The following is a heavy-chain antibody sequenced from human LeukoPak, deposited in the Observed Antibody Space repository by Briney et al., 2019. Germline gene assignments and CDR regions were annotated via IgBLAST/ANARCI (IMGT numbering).Heavy chain of an antibody. J-gene: IGHJ3*02. CDR3: ARGERVAVAGGRIQGAFDI. D-gene: IGHD6-19*01. CDR1: AGSINSYY. Sequence: SETLSLTCTVSAGSINSYYWSWIRQTPGKGLEWIGYIFYCGSTSYTPTLKSRVTISLDTSKNQFSLKLSFVTAADTAVYYCARGERVAVAGGRIQGAFDIWGQGTLLTVSS. V-gene: IGHV4-59*01. CDR2: IFYCGST.